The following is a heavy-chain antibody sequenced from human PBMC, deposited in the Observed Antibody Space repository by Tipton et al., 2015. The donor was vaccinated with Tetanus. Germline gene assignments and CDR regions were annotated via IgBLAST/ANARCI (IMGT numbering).Heavy chain of an antibody. CDR1: GGSISSYY. V-gene: IGHV4-59*08. CDR3: ARRVGAVAGFDY. J-gene: IGHJ4*02. D-gene: IGHD6-19*01. Sequence: LRLSCTVSGGSISSYYWSWIRQPPGKGLEWIGYIYYSGSTNYNPSLKSRVTISVDTSKNQFSLKLSSVTAADTAVYYCARRVGAVAGFDYWGLGTLVTVSS. CDR2: IYYSGST.